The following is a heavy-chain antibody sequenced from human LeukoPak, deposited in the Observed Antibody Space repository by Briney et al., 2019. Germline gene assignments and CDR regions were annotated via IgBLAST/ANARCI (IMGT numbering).Heavy chain of an antibody. CDR3: ARDRLATGGMDL. J-gene: IGHJ6*02. V-gene: IGHV4-31*03. CDR2: IYYSGST. Sequence: SQTLSLTCTVSGGSISSGGYYWSWIRQYSGKGLEWIGYIYYSGSTHYNPSLKSRVTISVDKAKNQFSLKMRSVTAADTAVYYCARDRLATGGMDLWGQGTTVTVSS. D-gene: IGHD1-26*01. CDR1: GGSISSGGYY.